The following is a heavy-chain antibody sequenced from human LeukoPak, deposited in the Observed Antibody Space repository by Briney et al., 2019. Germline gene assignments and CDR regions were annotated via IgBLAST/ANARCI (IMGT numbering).Heavy chain of an antibody. CDR2: IYYSGST. V-gene: IGHV4-39*01. Sequence: SETLSLTCTVSGGSISSSSYYWGWIRQPPGKGLEWIGSIYYSGSTYYNPSLKSRVTISVDTSKNQFSLKLSSVTAADTAVYYCARHEGYCSSTSCQGPLEIDYRGQGTLVTVSS. D-gene: IGHD2-2*01. CDR3: ARHEGYCSSTSCQGPLEIDY. J-gene: IGHJ4*02. CDR1: GGSISSSSYY.